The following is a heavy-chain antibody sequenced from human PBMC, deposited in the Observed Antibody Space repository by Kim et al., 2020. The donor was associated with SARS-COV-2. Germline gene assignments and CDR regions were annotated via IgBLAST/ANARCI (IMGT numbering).Heavy chain of an antibody. Sequence: GGSLRLSCAASGFTFSTYDMSWVRRAPGKGLEWVSAVSGSDGSTYYTDSVKGRFTIARDNFKNTLYLQMNSLRAEDTAVYYCAKEGYGRPKDLWGQGTLVTVSS. D-gene: IGHD3-10*01. CDR2: VSGSDGST. CDR1: GFTFSTYD. CDR3: AKEGYGRPKDL. V-gene: IGHV3-23*01. J-gene: IGHJ5*02.